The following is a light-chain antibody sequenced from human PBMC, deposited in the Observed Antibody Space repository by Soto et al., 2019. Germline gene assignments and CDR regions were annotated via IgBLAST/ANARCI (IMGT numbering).Light chain of an antibody. V-gene: IGKV1-39*01. CDR2: AAS. CDR3: QQRYSSPPIT. CDR1: QSISNY. Sequence: DIQMTQSPSSLCASIGDRVTITCRASQSISNYLNWYQQKPGKAPKLLISAASNLQSGVPSRFSGSGSGTDFSLTISSLQPEDLATYYCQQRYSSPPITFGQGTRLEIK. J-gene: IGKJ5*01.